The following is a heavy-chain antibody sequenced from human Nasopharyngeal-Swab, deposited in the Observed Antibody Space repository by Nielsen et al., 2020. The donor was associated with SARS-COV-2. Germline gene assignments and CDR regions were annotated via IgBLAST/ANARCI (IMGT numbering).Heavy chain of an antibody. D-gene: IGHD2/OR15-2a*01. CDR2: ISHSGAT. V-gene: IGHV4-34*01. J-gene: IGHJ6*03. Sequence: SDTLSLTCAVYGGSFSENYWNWVRQSPGKGLEWIGEISHSGATNYKSSLRSRVIMSVDTSKNQFSLELRSVTAADTAVYYCVRGFRTWSFPSTYYYYHMDVWGQGTTVTVSS. CDR3: VRGFRTWSFPSTYYYYHMDV. CDR1: GGSFSENY.